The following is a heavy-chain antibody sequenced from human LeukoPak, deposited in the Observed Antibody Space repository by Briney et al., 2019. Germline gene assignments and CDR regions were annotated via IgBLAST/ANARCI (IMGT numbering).Heavy chain of an antibody. CDR3: ASPYDSSGYYVDY. Sequence: PWETLSLTCTVSGDSISSSSYYSGWIRQPPGKGLERIGSIYYSGSTYYNPSLKSRVTISVDTSKNQFSLKLSSVTAADTAVYYCASPYDSSGYYVDYGDQGTLVTVSS. D-gene: IGHD3-22*01. CDR2: IYYSGST. V-gene: IGHV4-39*07. J-gene: IGHJ4*02. CDR1: GDSISSSSYY.